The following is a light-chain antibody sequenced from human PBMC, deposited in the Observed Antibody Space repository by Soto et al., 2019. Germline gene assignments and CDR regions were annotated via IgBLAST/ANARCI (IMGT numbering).Light chain of an antibody. J-gene: IGKJ4*01. CDR2: GAS. V-gene: IGKV3-20*01. Sequence: EIVLTQSPGTLSLSPGERATLSCRASQSVSSSYLAWYQQQPGQAPRLLIYGASSRATGIPDRFSGGGSGTDFTLTISRLEPEDFALYYCHQYDNSPLTFGGGTKVDIK. CDR3: HQYDNSPLT. CDR1: QSVSSSY.